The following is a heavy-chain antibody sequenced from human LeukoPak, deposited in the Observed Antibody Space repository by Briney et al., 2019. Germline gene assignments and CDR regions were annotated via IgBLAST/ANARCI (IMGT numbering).Heavy chain of an antibody. Sequence: GGSLRLSCAASGFTFSSYAMHWVRQAPGKGLEWVAVISYDGSNKYYADSVKGRFTISRDNSKNTLYLQMNSLRAEDTAVYYCARAGIVVVPAAQFDYWGQGTLVTVSS. CDR1: GFTFSSYA. J-gene: IGHJ4*02. D-gene: IGHD2-2*01. V-gene: IGHV3-30-3*01. CDR2: ISYDGSNK. CDR3: ARAGIVVVPAAQFDY.